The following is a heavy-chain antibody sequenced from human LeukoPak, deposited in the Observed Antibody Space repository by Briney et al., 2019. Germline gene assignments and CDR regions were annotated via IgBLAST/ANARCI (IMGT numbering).Heavy chain of an antibody. D-gene: IGHD2-15*01. CDR2: IRQDGREK. J-gene: IGHJ4*02. CDR1: GFTFSSYA. Sequence: PGGSLRLSCAASGFTFSSYAMSWVRQAPGKGLEWVANIRQDGREKNYVDSVKGRFTISRDNARNSLILQMNRLRAEDAAVYYCARDVSDENDSASRMHLDSWGQGTLVSVSS. V-gene: IGHV3-7*03. CDR3: ARDVSDENDSASRMHLDS.